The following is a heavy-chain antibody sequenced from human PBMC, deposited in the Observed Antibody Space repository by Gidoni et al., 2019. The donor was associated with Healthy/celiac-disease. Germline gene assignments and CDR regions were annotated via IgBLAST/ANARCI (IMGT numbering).Heavy chain of an antibody. CDR1: GFTFSSDA. J-gene: IGHJ4*02. V-gene: IGHV3-23*01. CDR3: AKTPYDFWSGYPFGY. CDR2: ISGSGGST. D-gene: IGHD3-3*01. Sequence: EVQLLESGGGLVQPGGSLRLSCAASGFTFSSDAMSWVRQAPGKGLEWVSAISGSGGSTYYADSVKGRFTISRDNSKNTLYLQMNSLRAEDTAVYYCAKTPYDFWSGYPFGYWGQGTLVTVSS.